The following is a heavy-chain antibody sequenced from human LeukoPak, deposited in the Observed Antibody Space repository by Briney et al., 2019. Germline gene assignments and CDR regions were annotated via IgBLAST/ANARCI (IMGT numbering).Heavy chain of an antibody. CDR3: ARGRPRIAAAGTYYYYYGMDV. CDR2: INHSGST. CDR1: GGSFSGYY. J-gene: IGHJ6*02. V-gene: IGHV4-34*01. D-gene: IGHD6-13*01. Sequence: IPSETLSLTCAVYGGSFSGYYWSWIRQPPGKGLEWIGEINHSGSTNYNPSLKSRVTISVDTSKNQFSLKLSSVTAADTAVYYCARGRPRIAAAGTYYYYYGMDVWGQGTTVTVSS.